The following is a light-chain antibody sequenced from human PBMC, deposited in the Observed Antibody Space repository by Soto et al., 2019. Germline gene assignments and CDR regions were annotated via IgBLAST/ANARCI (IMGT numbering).Light chain of an antibody. J-gene: IGKJ1*01. CDR3: QQYGSSPPWT. CDR2: GAS. CDR1: ESISSSY. V-gene: IGKV3-20*01. Sequence: EIVLTQSPGTLSLSPGERATLSCRATESISSSYLAWYQQKPGQAPRLLIYGASSRATGIPDRFSGSGSGTDFTLTIRRLAPEDFAVYYCQQYGSSPPWTFGQGTKVDIK.